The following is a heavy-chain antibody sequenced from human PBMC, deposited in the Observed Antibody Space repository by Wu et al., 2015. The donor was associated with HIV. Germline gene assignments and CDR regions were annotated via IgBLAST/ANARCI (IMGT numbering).Heavy chain of an antibody. J-gene: IGHJ4*02. V-gene: IGHV1-69*05. CDR2: IVPIFGSP. CDR3: TRGFSSTWYDHFDL. D-gene: IGHD2-2*01. CDR1: GGNFLSYS. Sequence: QVHLEQSGTEVKRPGSSVRVSCKASGGNFLSYSFTWVRQAPGQGLEWMGGIVPIFGSPKYAQEFQGRVTITTDESTRTVYMELTSLRSEDTAIYYCTRGFSSTWYDHFDLWGQGTLVTVSS.